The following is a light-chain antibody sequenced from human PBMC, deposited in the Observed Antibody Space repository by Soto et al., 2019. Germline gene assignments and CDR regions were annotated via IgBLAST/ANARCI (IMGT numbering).Light chain of an antibody. CDR1: ESVSSSY. CDR3: QQSCRSPRT. Sequence: EIVLLWLRGTISFTQMERAPFSCCASESVSSSYLAWYQQKPGQAPKLIIQAASSWSSGVPYRFSGSGSGTDFTLTISSLKPEDFAVYYCQQSCRSPRTFGQGTKVDIK. V-gene: IGKV3-20*01. J-gene: IGKJ1*01. CDR2: AAS.